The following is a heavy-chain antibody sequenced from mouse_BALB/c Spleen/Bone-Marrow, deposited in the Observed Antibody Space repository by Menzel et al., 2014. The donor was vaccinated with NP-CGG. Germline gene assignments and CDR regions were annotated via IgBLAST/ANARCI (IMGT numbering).Heavy chain of an antibody. CDR1: GLTFSSFG. CDR2: INSDSRTI. Sequence: EVQGVESGGGLVQPGGSRKLSCVVSGLTFSSFGMHWVRQVPEKGLEWVAYINSDSRTIYYADTVKGRFTISRDNPKNTLFLQMTSLRSEDTAIYYCTRPYGYSYAMDYWGQGTSVTVSS. J-gene: IGHJ4*01. D-gene: IGHD2-2*01. V-gene: IGHV5-17*02. CDR3: TRPYGYSYAMDY.